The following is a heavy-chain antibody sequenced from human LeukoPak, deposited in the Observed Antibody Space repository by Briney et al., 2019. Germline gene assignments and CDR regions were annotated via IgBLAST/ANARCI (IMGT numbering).Heavy chain of an antibody. CDR3: ARVSQNYYYLDV. CDR1: GVSISSHY. Sequence: SETLSLTCTGSGVSISSHYWSWVRQPPGKGLEWIGNIYDSESTHYKSSLKSRVTISVDTSKNQFSLRLRSVTAADTAVYYCARVSQNYYYLDVWGKGTTVTVSS. J-gene: IGHJ6*03. CDR2: IYDSEST. V-gene: IGHV4-59*11.